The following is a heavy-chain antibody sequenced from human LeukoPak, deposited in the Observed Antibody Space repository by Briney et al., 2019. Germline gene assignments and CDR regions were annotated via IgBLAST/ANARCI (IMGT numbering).Heavy chain of an antibody. V-gene: IGHV3-53*01. CDR2: IYSGGST. Sequence: PSETLSLTCTVSGDSISSGNYWGWVRQPPVKGLEWVSVIYSGGSTYYADSVKGRFTISRDNSKNTLYLQMNSLRAEDTAVYYCAKGGFGYPIDYWGQGTLVTVSS. CDR3: AKGGFGYPIDY. CDR1: GDSISSGNY. D-gene: IGHD3-10*01. J-gene: IGHJ4*02.